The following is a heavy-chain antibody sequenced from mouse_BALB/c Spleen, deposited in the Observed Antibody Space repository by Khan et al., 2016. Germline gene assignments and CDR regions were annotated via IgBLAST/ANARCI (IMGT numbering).Heavy chain of an antibody. CDR2: IWGDGST. CDR3: ASYYNYDGGFAY. D-gene: IGHD2-4*01. V-gene: IGHV2-6-7*01. J-gene: IGHJ3*01. CDR1: GFSITGFA. Sequence: QVQLKQPGPGLVAPSQSLSITCTVSGFSITGFAVNWVRQPPGKGLEWLGVIWGDGSTDYDSALKSRLSISKDNSKSHVFLKMNSLQSVAYDRYYCASYYNYDGGFAYWGQGTLVTVSA.